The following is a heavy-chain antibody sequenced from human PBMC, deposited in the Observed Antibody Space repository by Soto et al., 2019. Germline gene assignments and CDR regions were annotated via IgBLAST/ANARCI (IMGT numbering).Heavy chain of an antibody. CDR2: IYYTGST. CDR1: GGSINSYY. Sequence: SATLSLTCSVSGGSINSYYWSWIRQPPGKGLEWVGYIYYTGSTNYNPSLKSRVTISVDTSKKHFSLKLASVTAADTAEYYCARLDGYYPYMDIWGKGTTVTGSS. D-gene: IGHD2-21*01. CDR3: ARLDGYYPYMDI. V-gene: IGHV4-59*08. J-gene: IGHJ6*03.